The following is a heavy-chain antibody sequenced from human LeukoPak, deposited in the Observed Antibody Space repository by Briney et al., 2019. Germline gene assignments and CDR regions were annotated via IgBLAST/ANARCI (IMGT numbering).Heavy chain of an antibody. CDR2: ISYDGSNK. J-gene: IGHJ6*04. V-gene: IGHV3-30*18. D-gene: IGHD1-26*01. CDR3: AKESGIVGATREDY. Sequence: PGGSLRLSCAASGFTFSSFDMHWVRPAPGKGLEWVAVISYDGSNKYYADSVKGRFTISRDNSKNTLYLQMNSLRAEDTAVYYCAKESGIVGATREDYWGRGTTVTVSS. CDR1: GFTFSSFD.